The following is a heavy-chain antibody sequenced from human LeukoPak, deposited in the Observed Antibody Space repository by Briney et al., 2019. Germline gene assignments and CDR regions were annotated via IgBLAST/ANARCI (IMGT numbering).Heavy chain of an antibody. CDR2: ISSSSSYI. J-gene: IGHJ4*02. D-gene: IGHD2-2*01. V-gene: IGHV3-21*04. Sequence: GGSLRLSCAASGFTFSSYEMNWVRQAPGKGLEWVSSISSSSSYIYYADSVKGRFTISRDNAKNSLYLQMNSLRAEDTAVYYCAKGDQPLLYGGAFDSWGQGTVVTVSS. CDR3: AKGDQPLLYGGAFDS. CDR1: GFTFSSYE.